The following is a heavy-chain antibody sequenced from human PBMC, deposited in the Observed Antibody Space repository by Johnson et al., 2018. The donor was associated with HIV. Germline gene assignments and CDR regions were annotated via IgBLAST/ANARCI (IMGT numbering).Heavy chain of an antibody. Sequence: QMQLVESGGGLVQPGGSLRLSCAASGFTFSSYGMHWVRQAPGKGLEWVAFIWYDDSNEYYGESVKGRFTISRDNSKNTLYLQMSSLRAEDTALYYCAKPRHSGWYKEDGFDIWGQGTMVTVSS. J-gene: IGHJ3*02. CDR1: GFTFSSYG. CDR2: IWYDDSNE. D-gene: IGHD6-19*01. CDR3: AKPRHSGWYKEDGFDI. V-gene: IGHV3-30*02.